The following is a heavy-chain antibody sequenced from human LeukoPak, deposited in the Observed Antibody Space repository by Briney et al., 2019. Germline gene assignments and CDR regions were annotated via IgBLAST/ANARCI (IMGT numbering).Heavy chain of an antibody. Sequence: PSETLSLTCTVSGGSISPFYWGWIRQPPGKGLEWIGYIYYSGSTNYNPSLKSRVTILVDTSKNQLSLKLSSVTAADTAIYYCARFGQQQLVRSYYYYMDVWGKGTTVTVSS. CDR3: ARFGQQQLVRSYYYYMDV. V-gene: IGHV4-59*01. D-gene: IGHD6-13*01. CDR2: IYYSGST. J-gene: IGHJ6*03. CDR1: GGSISPFY.